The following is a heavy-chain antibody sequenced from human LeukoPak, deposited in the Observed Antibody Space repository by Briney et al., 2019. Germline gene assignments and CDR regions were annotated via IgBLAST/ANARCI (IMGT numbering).Heavy chain of an antibody. CDR2: ISSNGGST. J-gene: IGHJ3*02. D-gene: IGHD3-10*01. CDR1: GFTFSSYA. V-gene: IGHV3-64*01. CDR3: ARGRSPITMVRGVRRDAFDI. Sequence: GGSLRLSCAASGFTFSSYAMHWVRQAPGKGLEYVSAISSNGGSTYYANSVKGRFTISRDNSKNTLYLQMGSLRAEDMAVYYYARGRSPITMVRGVRRDAFDIWGQGTMVTVSS.